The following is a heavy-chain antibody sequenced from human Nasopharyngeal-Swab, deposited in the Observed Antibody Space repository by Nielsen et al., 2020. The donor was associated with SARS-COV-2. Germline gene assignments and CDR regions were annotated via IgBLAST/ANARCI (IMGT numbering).Heavy chain of an antibody. J-gene: IGHJ6*02. D-gene: IGHD3-3*01. Sequence: SVKVSCKASGFTFTSSAVQWVRQARGQRLEWIGWIVVGSGNTNYAQKFQERVTITRDMSTSTAYMELSSLRSGDTAVYYCAADWFRLRFLEWLPGGYGMDVWGQGTTVTVSS. V-gene: IGHV1-58*01. CDR2: IVVGSGNT. CDR1: GFTFTSSA. CDR3: AADWFRLRFLEWLPGGYGMDV.